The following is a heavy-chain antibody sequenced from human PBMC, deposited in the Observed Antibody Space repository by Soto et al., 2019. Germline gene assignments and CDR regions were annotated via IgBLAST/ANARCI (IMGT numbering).Heavy chain of an antibody. CDR3: AKPGLAAAGTAIPYYFDY. J-gene: IGHJ4*02. V-gene: IGHV3-30*18. D-gene: IGHD6-13*01. CDR1: GFTFSSYG. CDR2: ISYDGSNK. Sequence: GGSLRLSCAASGFTFSSYGMHWVRQAPGKGLEWVAVISYDGSNKYYADSVKGRFTIPRDNSKNTLYLQMNSLGAEDTAVYYCAKPGLAAAGTAIPYYFDYWGQGTLVTVSS.